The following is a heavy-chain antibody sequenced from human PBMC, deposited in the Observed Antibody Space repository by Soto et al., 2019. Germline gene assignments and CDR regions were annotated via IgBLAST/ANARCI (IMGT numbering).Heavy chain of an antibody. V-gene: IGHV1-18*04. CDR3: ARTEGRSTRGDY. CDR1: GYMFTGFY. Sequence: QVQLVQSGAEVKRPGASVKVSCKASGYMFTGFYLHWVRQAPGQGLEWMGWISTYNGDTRVAQQHQGRVTLTTDTSTNAAQMELRSLRSDDTAIYYCARTEGRSTRGDYWGQGTLVTVSS. J-gene: IGHJ4*02. CDR2: ISTYNGDT. D-gene: IGHD2-8*01.